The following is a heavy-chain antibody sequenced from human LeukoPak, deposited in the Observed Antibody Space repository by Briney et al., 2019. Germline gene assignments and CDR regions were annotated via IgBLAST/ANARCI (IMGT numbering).Heavy chain of an antibody. CDR3: VKSGYSTSSDVDY. J-gene: IGHJ4*02. V-gene: IGHV3-64D*09. CDR1: GLTFSSNP. Sequence: AGTLTFSCSASGLTFSSNPMHWVRQAPGKELKFVTSINSNGRSTYHADSVKGRFTISRDNSKNTLYLQMRSLRVEDTAVYYCVKSGYSTSSDVDYWGQGTLVTVSS. D-gene: IGHD6-6*01. CDR2: INSNGRST.